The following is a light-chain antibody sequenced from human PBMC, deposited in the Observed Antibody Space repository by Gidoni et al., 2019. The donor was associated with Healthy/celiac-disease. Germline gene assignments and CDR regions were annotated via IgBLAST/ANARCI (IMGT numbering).Light chain of an antibody. Sequence: EIVLTQSPATLSLSPGERATLSCRASQSVSSYLAWYQQKPGQAPRLIIYDASNMATSIPARFSGSGSWTDFTLTISSLEPEDFAVYYCQQRSNWPITFXXXTRLEIK. CDR2: DAS. CDR3: QQRSNWPIT. J-gene: IGKJ5*01. V-gene: IGKV3-11*01. CDR1: QSVSSY.